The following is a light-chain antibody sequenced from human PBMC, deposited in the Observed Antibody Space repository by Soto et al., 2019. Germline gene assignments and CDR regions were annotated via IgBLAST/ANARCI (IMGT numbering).Light chain of an antibody. CDR3: FSSSTKISRHV. Sequence: QSALTQPASVSGSPGQAFTISYTGTSSDLGTYNYVSWYQQYPDKAPKLIISDVRNRPSEVSDRFSGSKSGDTASLIISGLQAEDEADYYCFSSSTKISRHVLGAGTKLTVL. CDR1: SSDLGTYNY. J-gene: IGLJ1*01. V-gene: IGLV2-14*03. CDR2: DVR.